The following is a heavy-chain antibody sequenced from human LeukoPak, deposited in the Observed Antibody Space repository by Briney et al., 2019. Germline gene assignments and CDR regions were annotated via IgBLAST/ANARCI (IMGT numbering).Heavy chain of an antibody. CDR3: ARSFVRTVTPNWFDP. J-gene: IGHJ5*02. D-gene: IGHD4-17*01. V-gene: IGHV4-61*02. Sequence: SETLSLTCTVSGGSTSSGSYYWSWIRQPAGKGLEWIGRIYTSGSTNYNPSLKSRVTISVDTSKNQFSLKLSSVTAADTAVYYCARSFVRTVTPNWFDPWGQGTLVTVSS. CDR1: GGSTSSGSYY. CDR2: IYTSGST.